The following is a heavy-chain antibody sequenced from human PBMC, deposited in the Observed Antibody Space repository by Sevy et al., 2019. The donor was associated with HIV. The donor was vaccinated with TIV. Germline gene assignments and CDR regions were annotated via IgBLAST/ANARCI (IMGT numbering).Heavy chain of an antibody. CDR3: ARDPGFYCSGGSCYPRYYFDY. CDR2: ISSSSIYI. CDR1: GFTFSSYS. D-gene: IGHD2-15*01. V-gene: IGHV3-21*01. J-gene: IGHJ4*02. Sequence: GGSLRLSCAASGFTFSSYSLNWVRQAPGKGLEWVSSISSSSIYIYYADSVKGRFTISRDNAKNSLYLQMNSLRAEDTAVYYCARDPGFYCSGGSCYPRYYFDYWGQGTLVTVSS.